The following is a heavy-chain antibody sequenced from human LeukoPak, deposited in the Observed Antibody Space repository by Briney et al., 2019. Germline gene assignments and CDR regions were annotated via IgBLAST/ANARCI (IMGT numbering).Heavy chain of an antibody. CDR2: ISGSGGST. V-gene: IGHV3-23*01. D-gene: IGHD5-18*01. Sequence: PGGSLRLSFAASGFTFSSYAMSWVRQAPGKGLEWVSAISGSGGSTYYADSVKGRFTISRDNAKNTLYLQMNSLRAEDTAVYYCARGGGYSYGSFDYWGQGTLVTVSS. J-gene: IGHJ4*02. CDR1: GFTFSSYA. CDR3: ARGGGYSYGSFDY.